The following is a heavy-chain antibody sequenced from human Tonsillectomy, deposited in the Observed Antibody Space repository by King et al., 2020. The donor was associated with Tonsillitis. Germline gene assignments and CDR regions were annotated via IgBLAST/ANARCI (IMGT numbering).Heavy chain of an antibody. CDR2: ISSDGYNK. CDR1: GFTFSDYA. Sequence: VQLVESGGGVVQPGGSLRLSCAASGFTFSDYAIHWVRQVPGKGLEWEAVISSDGYNKYYTDSVKGRFTISRDDSKNTLYLQMNSLRPEDTTVYYCARGARGGSTAAGSPIDFWGQGTLVTVSS. J-gene: IGHJ4*02. CDR3: ARGARGGSTAAGSPIDF. D-gene: IGHD6-13*01. V-gene: IGHV3-30*10.